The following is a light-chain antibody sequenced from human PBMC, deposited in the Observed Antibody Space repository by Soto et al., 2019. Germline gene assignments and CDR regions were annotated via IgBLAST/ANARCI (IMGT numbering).Light chain of an antibody. CDR2: DVS. CDR3: SSYTISSTRV. Sequence: QSALTQPASVSGSPGQSITISCTGTSSDVGGYNYVSWYQQHPGKAPKLMIYDVSNRPSGVSNRFSGSKSGNTASLTISGLQAEDEADYYCSSYTISSTRVFGTGTKLT. CDR1: SSDVGGYNY. J-gene: IGLJ1*01. V-gene: IGLV2-14*01.